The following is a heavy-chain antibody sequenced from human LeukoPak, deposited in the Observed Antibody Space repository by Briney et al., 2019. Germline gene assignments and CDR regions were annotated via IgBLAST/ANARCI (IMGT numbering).Heavy chain of an antibody. Sequence: GGSLRLSCAASGFTFSSYGMSWVRQAPGKGLEWVSAISGSGGSTYYADSVKGRFTISRDNSKNTLYLQMNSLRAEDTALYYCAKGYYESSGYYYRVVGYWGQGTLVTVSS. V-gene: IGHV3-23*01. CDR3: AKGYYESSGYYYRVVGY. D-gene: IGHD3-22*01. CDR1: GFTFSSYG. J-gene: IGHJ4*02. CDR2: ISGSGGST.